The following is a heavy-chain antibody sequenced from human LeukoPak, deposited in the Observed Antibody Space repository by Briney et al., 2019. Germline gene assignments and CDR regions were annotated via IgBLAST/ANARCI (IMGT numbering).Heavy chain of an antibody. CDR2: ISNSGVST. V-gene: IGHV3-23*01. CDR1: GFTFSTYT. J-gene: IGHJ4*02. CDR3: AKAQRRSRDFIDY. Sequence: GGSLRLSCAASGFTFSTYTMSWVRQAPGQGLEWVSGISNSGVSTYHADSVKGRFTISRDNSKNMLYLQMNSLRAEDTAVYYCAKAQRRSRDFIDYWGQGTLVTVSS. D-gene: IGHD3-3*01.